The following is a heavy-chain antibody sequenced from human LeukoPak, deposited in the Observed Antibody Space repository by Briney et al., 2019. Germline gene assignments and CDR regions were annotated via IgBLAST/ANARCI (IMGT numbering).Heavy chain of an antibody. V-gene: IGHV3-23*01. CDR1: GLTFITYG. CDR3: ANILWFGGDY. Sequence: GGSLRLSCVASGLTFITYGMTWVRHAPAKGLELVSAISGSAVSTFYADSVKGRFTISRDNSKNTLYLQMSSLRAEDTAVYYCANILWFGGDYWGQGTLVTVSS. J-gene: IGHJ4*02. D-gene: IGHD3-10*01. CDR2: ISGSAVST.